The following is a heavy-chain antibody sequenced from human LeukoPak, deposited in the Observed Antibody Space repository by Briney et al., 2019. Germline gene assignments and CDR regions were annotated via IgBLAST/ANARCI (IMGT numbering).Heavy chain of an antibody. CDR3: AKGTDYGDYFDY. J-gene: IGHJ4*02. CDR1: GFTFDDYS. CDR2: ISGSGGST. Sequence: GGSLRLSCAASGFTFDDYSMSWVRQAPGKGLEWVSAISGSGGSTYYADSVKGRFTISRDNSKNTLYLQMNSLRAEDTAVYYCAKGTDYGDYFDYWGQGTLVTVSS. V-gene: IGHV3-23*01. D-gene: IGHD4-17*01.